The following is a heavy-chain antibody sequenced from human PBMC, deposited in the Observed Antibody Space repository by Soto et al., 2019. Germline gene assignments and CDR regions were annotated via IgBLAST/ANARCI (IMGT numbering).Heavy chain of an antibody. V-gene: IGHV4-30-2*01. CDR2: IYHSGST. D-gene: IGHD3-22*01. J-gene: IGHJ4*02. Sequence: SETLSLTCAVSGGSISSGGYSWSWIRQPPGKGLEWIGYIYHSGSTYYNPSLKSRVTISVDRSKNQFSLKLSSVTAADTAVYYCASSNYYDSSGYYYFGYWGQGTLVTVSS. CDR1: GGSISSGGYS. CDR3: ASSNYYDSSGYYYFGY.